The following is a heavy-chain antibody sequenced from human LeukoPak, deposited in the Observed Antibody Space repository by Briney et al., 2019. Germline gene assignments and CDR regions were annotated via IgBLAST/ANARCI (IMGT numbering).Heavy chain of an antibody. V-gene: IGHV4-59*08. Sequence: SETLSLTCTVSGGSISSYYWSWLRQPPGKGLEWIGCIYYSGSTNYNPSLKSRVTISVDTSKNQFSLKLSSVTAADTAVYYCARPGGYVWGSYRPSEGWFDPWGQGTLVTVSS. CDR1: GGSISSYY. CDR2: IYYSGST. CDR3: ARPGGYVWGSYRPSEGWFDP. J-gene: IGHJ5*02. D-gene: IGHD3-16*02.